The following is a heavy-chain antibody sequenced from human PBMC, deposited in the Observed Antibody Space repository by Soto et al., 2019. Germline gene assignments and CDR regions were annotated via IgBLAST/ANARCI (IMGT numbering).Heavy chain of an antibody. Sequence: SETLSLTCTVSGDSISSDGYYWSWMRQHPGKGLEWIGYIYYSGSSYYNPSLKSRVTISVDASKNQFSLKLSSVTAADTAVYYCARVSYGMDVWGQGTTVTAP. CDR3: ARVSYGMDV. CDR1: GDSISSDGYY. CDR2: IYYSGSS. J-gene: IGHJ6*02. V-gene: IGHV4-31*03.